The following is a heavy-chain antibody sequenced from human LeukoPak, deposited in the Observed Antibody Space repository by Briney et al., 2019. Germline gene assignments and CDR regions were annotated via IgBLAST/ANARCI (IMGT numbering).Heavy chain of an antibody. Sequence: SETLPLTCTVSGDSINNYYWSWIRQPPGKGLEWIGYIYYSGSTNYNPSLKSRVTISIDTSKKQVSLKLSSVTAADTAVYYCARVSPRPRFDSWGQGTLVTVSS. CDR3: ARVSPRPRFDS. CDR1: GDSINNYY. V-gene: IGHV4-59*01. J-gene: IGHJ4*02. CDR2: IYYSGST. D-gene: IGHD1-14*01.